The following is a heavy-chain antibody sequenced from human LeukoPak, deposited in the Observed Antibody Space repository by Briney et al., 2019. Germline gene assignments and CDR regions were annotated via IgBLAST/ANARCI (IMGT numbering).Heavy chain of an antibody. Sequence: SETLSLTCTVSGGSISSYYWSWIRQPPGKGLEWIGYIYYSGSTNYNPSLKSRVTISVDTSKNQFSLELSSVTAADTAVYYCARSNYDILTGFGYYYGMDVWGQGTTVTVSS. J-gene: IGHJ6*02. CDR2: IYYSGST. D-gene: IGHD3-9*01. CDR1: GGSISSYY. CDR3: ARSNYDILTGFGYYYGMDV. V-gene: IGHV4-59*01.